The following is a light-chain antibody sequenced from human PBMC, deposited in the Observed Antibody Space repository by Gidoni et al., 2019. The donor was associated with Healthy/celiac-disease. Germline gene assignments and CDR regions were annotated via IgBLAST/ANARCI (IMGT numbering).Light chain of an antibody. Sequence: EIVMTPSPATLSVSPGERATLSCRASQSVSSNLAWYQQKPGQAPRLRIYGASTRATGVPARFSGSGSGTEFTLNISSQQSEDFAVYYCQQYNNWPPWTFGQGTKVEIK. J-gene: IGKJ1*01. CDR3: QQYNNWPPWT. CDR2: GAS. CDR1: QSVSSN. V-gene: IGKV3D-15*01.